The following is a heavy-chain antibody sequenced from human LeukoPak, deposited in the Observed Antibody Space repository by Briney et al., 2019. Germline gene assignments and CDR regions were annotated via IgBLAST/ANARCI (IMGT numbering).Heavy chain of an antibody. V-gene: IGHV1-2*04. D-gene: IGHD6-13*01. CDR3: ARDRGYSSSWYGMYYFDY. CDR2: XXXNSGGT. J-gene: IGHJ4*02. Sequence: ASVKVSCKASGYTFTGYYMHWVRQAPGQGLEXXXXXXXNSGGTNYAQKFQGWVTMTRDTSISTAYMELSRLRSDDTAVYYCARDRGYSSSWYGMYYFDYWGQGTLVTVSS. CDR1: GYTFTGYY.